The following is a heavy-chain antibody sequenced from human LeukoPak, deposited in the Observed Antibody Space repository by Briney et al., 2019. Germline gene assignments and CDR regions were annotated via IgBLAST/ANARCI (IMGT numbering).Heavy chain of an antibody. V-gene: IGHV4-61*01. Sequence: SETVSLLCSVSGRPDRRGRLYGTWIPQPPGKGLEWIGYIYYRGCTNYNSSLNCRVSISVDTSKNQFSLTMTSVAAADTAVYFFAREEDSNSWLDFDFWGQGTLVSVS. J-gene: IGHJ4*02. CDR1: GRPDRRGRLY. CDR3: AREEDSNSWLDFDF. D-gene: IGHD6-13*01. CDR2: IYYRGCT.